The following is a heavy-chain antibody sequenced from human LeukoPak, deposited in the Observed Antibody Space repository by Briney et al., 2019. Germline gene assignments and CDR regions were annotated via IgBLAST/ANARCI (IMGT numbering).Heavy chain of an antibody. CDR3: ARADIAVAGQEYFDY. CDR1: GGTFSSYA. V-gene: IGHV1-69*04. D-gene: IGHD6-19*01. J-gene: IGHJ4*02. CDR2: IIPILGIA. Sequence: ASVKVSCKASGGTFSSYAISWVRQAPGQGLEWMGRIIPILGIANYAQKFQGRVTITADKSTSTAYMELSSLRSEDTAVYYCARADIAVAGQEYFDYWGQGTLVTVSS.